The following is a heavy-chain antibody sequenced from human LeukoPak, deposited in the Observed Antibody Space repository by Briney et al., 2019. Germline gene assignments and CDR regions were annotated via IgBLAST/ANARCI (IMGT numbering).Heavy chain of an antibody. CDR2: ISYDGSNK. J-gene: IGHJ2*01. CDR1: GFTFSSYA. D-gene: IGHD3-22*01. V-gene: IGHV3-30*04. Sequence: PGGSLRLSCAASGFTFSSYAMHWVRQAPGKGLEWVAVISYDGSNKYYADSVKGRFTISRDNSKNTLYLQMNSLRAEDTAVYYCAKSGPMRKWLSTPLWYFDLWGRGTLVTVSS. CDR3: AKSGPMRKWLSTPLWYFDL.